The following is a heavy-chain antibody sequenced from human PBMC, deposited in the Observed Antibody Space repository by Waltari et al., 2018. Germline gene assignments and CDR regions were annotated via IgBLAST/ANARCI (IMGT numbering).Heavy chain of an antibody. CDR3: ARGGGRMDGYNYFDY. Sequence: QLQLQESGPGLVKPSETLSLTCTVSGGSISSSSYYWGWIRQPPGQGLEWIGSIYYSGSTYYNPSLKSRVTISVDTSKNQFSLKLSSVTAADTAVYYCARGGGRMDGYNYFDYWGQGTLVTVSS. V-gene: IGHV4-39*07. D-gene: IGHD5-12*01. J-gene: IGHJ4*02. CDR1: GGSISSSSYY. CDR2: IYYSGST.